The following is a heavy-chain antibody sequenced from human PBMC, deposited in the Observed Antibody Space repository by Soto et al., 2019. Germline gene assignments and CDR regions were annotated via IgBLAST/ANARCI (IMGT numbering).Heavy chain of an antibody. CDR1: GYTFTIYG. D-gene: IGHD2-15*01. CDR3: ARSYCGGGSCYKMNY. CDR2: ITTYNGNT. J-gene: IGHJ4*02. Sequence: ASVKVSCKASGYTFTIYGINWVRQAPGQGLEWMGWITTYNGNTSYAQKLQGRVTMSTDTSTSTACMELRSLRSDDTAVYYCARSYCGGGSCYKMNYWGQGTLVTVSS. V-gene: IGHV1-18*01.